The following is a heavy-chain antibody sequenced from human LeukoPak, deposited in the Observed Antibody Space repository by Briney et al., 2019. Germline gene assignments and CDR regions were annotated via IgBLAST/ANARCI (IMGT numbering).Heavy chain of an antibody. CDR3: AREWKLKYYYGSGSYSLQLPPDAFDI. CDR1: GYTLTELS. CDR2: FDPEDGET. Sequence: ASVKVSCKVSGYTLTELSMHWVRQAPGKGLEWMGGFDPEDGETIYAQKFQGRVTMTEDTSTDTAYMELSSLRSEDTAVYYCAREWKLKYYYGSGSYSLQLPPDAFDIWGQGTMVTVSS. V-gene: IGHV1-24*01. J-gene: IGHJ3*02. D-gene: IGHD3-10*01.